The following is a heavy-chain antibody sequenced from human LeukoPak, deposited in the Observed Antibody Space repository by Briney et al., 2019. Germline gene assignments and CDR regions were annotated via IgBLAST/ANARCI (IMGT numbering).Heavy chain of an antibody. D-gene: IGHD6-19*01. CDR2: ISAYNGNT. CDR1: GGTFSSYA. Sequence: VASVKVSCKAPGGTFSSYAISWVRQAPGQGLEWMGWISAYNGNTNYAQKLQGRVTMTTDTSTSTAYMELRSLRSDDTAVYYCARVRSGSGHDYWGQGTLVTVSS. J-gene: IGHJ4*02. V-gene: IGHV1-18*01. CDR3: ARVRSGSGHDY.